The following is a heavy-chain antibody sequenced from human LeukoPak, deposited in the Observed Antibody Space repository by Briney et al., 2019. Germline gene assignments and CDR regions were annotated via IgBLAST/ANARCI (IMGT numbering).Heavy chain of an antibody. V-gene: IGHV3-30*18. Sequence: GGSLRLSCAASGFTFSSYGMHWVRQAPGKGLEWVAVISYDGSNKYYADSVKGRFTISRDNSKNTLYLQMNSLRAEDTAVYYCAKSYSSSWYGTYYFDYWGQGTLVTVSS. CDR1: GFTFSSYG. CDR2: ISYDGSNK. D-gene: IGHD6-13*01. J-gene: IGHJ4*02. CDR3: AKSYSSSWYGTYYFDY.